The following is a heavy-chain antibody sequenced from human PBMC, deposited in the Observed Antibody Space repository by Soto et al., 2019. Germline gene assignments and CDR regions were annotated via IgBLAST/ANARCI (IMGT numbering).Heavy chain of an antibody. CDR3: ARAIAVGSTSLDY. D-gene: IGHD6-19*01. Sequence: GGSLRLSCAASGFSFSTYNMNWVRQAPGRGLEWVSYISSRSSTIYHAASLKGRFTISRDNAKNSLYLQRDSLRDEDTAVYFCARAIAVGSTSLDYWGLGTRVTVSS. V-gene: IGHV3-48*02. CDR1: GFSFSTYN. CDR2: ISSRSSTI. J-gene: IGHJ4*02.